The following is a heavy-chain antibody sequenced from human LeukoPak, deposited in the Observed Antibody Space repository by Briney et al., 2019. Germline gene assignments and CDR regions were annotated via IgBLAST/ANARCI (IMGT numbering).Heavy chain of an antibody. Sequence: SQTLSLTCTVSGGSISSAGYYWTWIRQHPGKGLEWIGFIYHSGTTYYTPSLKSRVTISVDTSKNQFSLKLTSVTAADTAVYYRASDRRLIQGGFDFWGQGTLVTVSS. CDR3: ASDRRLIQGGFDF. CDR2: IYHSGTT. CDR1: GGSISSAGYY. J-gene: IGHJ4*02. D-gene: IGHD5-18*01. V-gene: IGHV4-31*03.